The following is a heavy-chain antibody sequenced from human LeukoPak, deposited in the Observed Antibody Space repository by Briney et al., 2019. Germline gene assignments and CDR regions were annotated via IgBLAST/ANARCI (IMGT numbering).Heavy chain of an antibody. CDR3: AKADDTVATNFDS. J-gene: IGHJ4*02. CDR1: GFTVSSNY. D-gene: IGHD5-12*01. Sequence: PGGSLRLSCAASGFTVSSNYMSWVRQAPGKGLEWVSVIYSGGSTYYADSVKGRFTISRDNSKNTLYLQMNSLRAEDTAVYYCAKADDTVATNFDSWGQGTLVTVSS. CDR2: IYSGGST. V-gene: IGHV3-66*01.